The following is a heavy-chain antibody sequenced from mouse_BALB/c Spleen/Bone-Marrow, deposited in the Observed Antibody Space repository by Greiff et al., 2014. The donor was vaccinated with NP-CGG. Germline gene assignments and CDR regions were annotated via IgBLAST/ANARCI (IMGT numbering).Heavy chain of an antibody. CDR1: GYSFTSYW. V-gene: IGHV1-61*01. Sequence: QVQLQQSGAELVRPGASVKPSCKASGYSFTSYWMNWVKQRPGQGLEWIGMIHPSDSETRLNQKFKDKTTLTVDKSSSTAYMQLSSPTSEDSAVYYCARRDYGYDRDWYFDVWGAGTTVTVSS. J-gene: IGHJ1*01. D-gene: IGHD2-2*01. CDR3: ARRDYGYDRDWYFDV. CDR2: IHPSDSET.